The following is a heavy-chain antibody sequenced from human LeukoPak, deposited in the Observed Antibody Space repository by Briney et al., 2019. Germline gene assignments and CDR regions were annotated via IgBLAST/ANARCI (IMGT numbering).Heavy chain of an antibody. V-gene: IGHV1-69*13. CDR1: GGTFSSYA. D-gene: IGHD5-18*01. J-gene: IGHJ4*02. CDR2: IIPIFGTA. CDR3: ARDRHVDTALYYFDY. Sequence: SVKVSCKASGGTFSSYAISWVRQAPGQGLEWMGGIIPIFGTANYAQKLQGRVTITADESTSTAYMELSSLRSEDTAVYYCARDRHVDTALYYFDYWGQGTLVTVSS.